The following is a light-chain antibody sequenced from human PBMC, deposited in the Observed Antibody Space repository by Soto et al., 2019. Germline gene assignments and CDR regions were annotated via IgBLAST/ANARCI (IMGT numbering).Light chain of an antibody. CDR3: GTWDSSLSSWV. CDR1: SSNIGNNY. CDR2: ENH. Sequence: SVLPQPPSVSAAPGQKVTISCSGSSSNIGNNYVSWYQQLPGTAPKLLIYENHKRPSGIPDRFSGSKSGTSATLGITGLQTGDEADYYCGTWDSSLSSWVFGGGTQLTVL. J-gene: IGLJ3*02. V-gene: IGLV1-51*02.